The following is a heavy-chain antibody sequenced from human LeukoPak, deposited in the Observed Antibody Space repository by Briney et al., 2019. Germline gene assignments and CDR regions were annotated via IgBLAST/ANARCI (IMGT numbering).Heavy chain of an antibody. D-gene: IGHD3-22*01. CDR3: ARVTGYMIEDYFDY. J-gene: IGHJ4*02. Sequence: SSETLSLTCTVSGGSISIYYWSWIRQPPGKGLEWIGYIYYSGSTNYKPSLKSRVTISVETSKNQFSLKLRSVTAADTAVYYCARVTGYMIEDYFDYWGQGTLVTVSS. CDR2: IYYSGST. CDR1: GGSISIYY. V-gene: IGHV4-59*01.